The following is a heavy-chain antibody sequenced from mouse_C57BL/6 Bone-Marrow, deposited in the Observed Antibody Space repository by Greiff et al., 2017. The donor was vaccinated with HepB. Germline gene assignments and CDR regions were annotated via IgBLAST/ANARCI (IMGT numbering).Heavy chain of an antibody. D-gene: IGHD1-1*01. Sequence: QVQLQQSGPELVKPGASVKISCKASGYTFTDYYINWVKQRPGQGLEWIGWIYPGSGNTKYNEKFKGKATLTVDTSSSTAYMQLSSLTSEDSAVYFCARLAYYYGSSYDAMDYWGQGTSVTVSS. J-gene: IGHJ4*01. CDR3: ARLAYYYGSSYDAMDY. V-gene: IGHV1-84*01. CDR2: IYPGSGNT. CDR1: GYTFTDYY.